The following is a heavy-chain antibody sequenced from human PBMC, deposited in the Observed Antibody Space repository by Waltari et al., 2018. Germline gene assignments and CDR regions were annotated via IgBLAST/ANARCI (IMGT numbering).Heavy chain of an antibody. Sequence: ASVKVSCKASGYTFTDYNVHWMRQAPGQGLEWMGWITPNSGDIIYAQKFQGRVTMTRDTSIRTAYMELRSLTSDDTAVYYCARGFCSGGTCYGGGWGQGTLVTVSS. CDR2: ITPNSGDI. D-gene: IGHD2-15*01. CDR1: GYTFTDYN. CDR3: ARGFCSGGTCYGGG. V-gene: IGHV1-2*02. J-gene: IGHJ4*02.